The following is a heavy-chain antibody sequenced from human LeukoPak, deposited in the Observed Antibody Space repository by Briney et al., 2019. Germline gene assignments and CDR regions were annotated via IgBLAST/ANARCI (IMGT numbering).Heavy chain of an antibody. Sequence: ASVKVSCKASGYTFTGYYMHWVRQAPGQGLEWMGWINPNSGGTNYAQKFQGRVTMTRDTSISTAYMELSRLRSEDTAVYYCAREGGDYYDSSGYYYVGMNYFDYWGQGTLVTVSS. CDR1: GYTFTGYY. CDR3: AREGGDYYDSSGYYYVGMNYFDY. J-gene: IGHJ4*02. D-gene: IGHD3-22*01. V-gene: IGHV1-2*02. CDR2: INPNSGGT.